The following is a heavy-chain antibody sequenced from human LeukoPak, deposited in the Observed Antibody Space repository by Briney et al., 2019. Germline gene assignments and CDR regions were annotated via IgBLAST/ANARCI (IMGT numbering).Heavy chain of an antibody. CDR1: GGTFSSYA. CDR3: ARSPPSIFGVVTTPFDY. J-gene: IGHJ4*02. V-gene: IGHV1-69*01. Sequence: SVKVSCKASGGTFSSYAISWVRQAPGQGLEWMGGIIPIFGTANYAQKFQDRVTITADESTSTAYMELSSLRSEDTAVYYCARSPPSIFGVVTTPFDYWGQGTLVTVSS. D-gene: IGHD3-3*01. CDR2: IIPIFGTA.